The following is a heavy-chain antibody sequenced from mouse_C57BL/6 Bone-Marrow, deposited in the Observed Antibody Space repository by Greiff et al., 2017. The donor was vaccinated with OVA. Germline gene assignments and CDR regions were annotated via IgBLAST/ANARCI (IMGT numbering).Heavy chain of an antibody. V-gene: IGHV5-15*01. J-gene: IGHJ1*03. Sequence: EVNLVESGGGLVQPGGSLKLSCAASGFTFSDYGMAWVRQAPRKGPEWVAFISNLAYSIYYADTVTGRFTISRENAKNTLYLEMSSLRSEDTAMYYCARRNWYFDVWGTGTTVTVSS. CDR3: ARRNWYFDV. CDR1: GFTFSDYG. CDR2: ISNLAYSI.